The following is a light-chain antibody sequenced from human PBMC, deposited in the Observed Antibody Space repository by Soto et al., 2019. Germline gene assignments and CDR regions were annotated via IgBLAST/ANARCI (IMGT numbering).Light chain of an antibody. CDR2: AAS. J-gene: IGKJ4*01. CDR3: QQSYSTPLT. CDR1: QSISSY. V-gene: IGKV1-39*01. Sequence: DIQMTQSPACLSASVGDRVNITCRASQSISSYLNWYQQKRGKAPKLMIYAASSLQSGVSSRFSGSGSGTDLTLTISSLQPEDFATYYGQQSYSTPLTFGGGTKVEIK.